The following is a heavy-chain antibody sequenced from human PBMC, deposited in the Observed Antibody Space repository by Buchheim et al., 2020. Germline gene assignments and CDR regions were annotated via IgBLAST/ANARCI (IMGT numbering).Heavy chain of an antibody. D-gene: IGHD5-12*01. CDR2: IRRKIYGGTT. CDR3: TRGLGGYDHTFDI. CDR1: GFSCGDYG. J-gene: IGHJ3*02. Sequence: EVQLVESGGVLVEPGRSLRLSCTASGFSCGDYGMSWFRQAPGKALEWVTFIRRKIYGGTTEYAASVKGRSTISRDDSKNIVYLQMNSLKTEDTAVYYCTRGLGGYDHTFDIWGQGT. V-gene: IGHV3-49*03.